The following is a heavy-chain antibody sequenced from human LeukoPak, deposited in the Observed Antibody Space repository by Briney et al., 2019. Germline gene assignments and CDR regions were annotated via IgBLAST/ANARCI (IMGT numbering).Heavy chain of an antibody. CDR1: GVTFSSYG. CDR3: AKDFIAVSTVTTGWFDP. V-gene: IGHV3-30*02. D-gene: IGHD4-17*01. Sequence: GGSLRLSCAASGVTFSSYGMHWVRQAPGKGLEWGAFIRYDRSNKYYTDSVKGRVTISRDNSKNTVYMQMNSLRAEGRAVYYCAKDFIAVSTVTTGWFDPWGQGTLVTVSS. J-gene: IGHJ5*02. CDR2: IRYDRSNK.